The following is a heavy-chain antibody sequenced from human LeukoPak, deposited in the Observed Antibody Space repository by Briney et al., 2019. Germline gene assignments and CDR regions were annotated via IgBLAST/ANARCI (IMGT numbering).Heavy chain of an antibody. Sequence: SETLSLTCTGSGGSISSYYWSWIRQPPGKGLEWIGYIYYSGSTNYNPSLKSRVTISVDTSKNQFSLKLSSVTAADTAVYYCARLRDGGWSTFDYWGQGTLVTVSS. CDR1: GGSISSYY. CDR3: ARLRDGGWSTFDY. V-gene: IGHV4-59*08. J-gene: IGHJ4*02. D-gene: IGHD6-19*01. CDR2: IYYSGST.